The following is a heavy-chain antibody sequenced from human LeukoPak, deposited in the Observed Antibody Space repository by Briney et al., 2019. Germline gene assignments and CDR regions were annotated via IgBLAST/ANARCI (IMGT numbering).Heavy chain of an antibody. J-gene: IGHJ4*02. CDR3: ARDSGTYSTQY. Sequence: GGSLRLSCAAPGFTFSSYSMNWVRQAPGKGLEWVSYISSSSSAIYYADSVKGRFTISRDDGKNSLYLQMNSLRDGDTAVYFCARDSGTYSTQYWGQGTLVTVSS. D-gene: IGHD1-26*01. V-gene: IGHV3-48*02. CDR1: GFTFSSYS. CDR2: ISSSSSAI.